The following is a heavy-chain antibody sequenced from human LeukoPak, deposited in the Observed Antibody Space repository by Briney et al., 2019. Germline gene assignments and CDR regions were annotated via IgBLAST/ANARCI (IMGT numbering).Heavy chain of an antibody. CDR3: STVRSGTY. Sequence: GGSLRLSCAASGFTLSSYEMNWVRQAPGKGLEWVSYISTSGSDIKYADSVKGRFTISRDNAKNSLYLQMNRLRAEDTAVYYCSTVRSGTYWGQGTLVTVSS. CDR1: GFTLSSYE. CDR2: ISTSGSDI. V-gene: IGHV3-48*03. J-gene: IGHJ4*02.